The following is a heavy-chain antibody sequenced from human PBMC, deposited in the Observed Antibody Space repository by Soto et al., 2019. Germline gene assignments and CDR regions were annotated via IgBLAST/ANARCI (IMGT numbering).Heavy chain of an antibody. CDR3: ARAGQYYDSSGYAN. V-gene: IGHV1-18*01. Sequence: QVKLVQSGTEVKQPGASMKVSCKASGYSFATSGISWVRQAPGQGLEWMGWISAYNGNTNYDQKVQDRVTMTTDPSTSTAYLELRNLRSDDTAVYYCARAGQYYDSSGYANWGQGTLVTVSS. CDR1: GYSFATSG. CDR2: ISAYNGNT. D-gene: IGHD3-22*01. J-gene: IGHJ4*02.